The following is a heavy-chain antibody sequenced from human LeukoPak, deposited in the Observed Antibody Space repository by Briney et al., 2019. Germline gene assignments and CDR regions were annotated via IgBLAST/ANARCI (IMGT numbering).Heavy chain of an antibody. Sequence: SVKVSCKASGGTFSSYAISWVRQAPGQGLEWMGGIIPIFGTANYAQKFQGRVTITADESTSTAYMELSSLRSEDTAVYYCARDGYSSGWYGRRAFDIWGQGIMVTVSS. CDR3: ARDGYSSGWYGRRAFDI. V-gene: IGHV1-69*13. CDR2: IIPIFGTA. CDR1: GGTFSSYA. D-gene: IGHD6-19*01. J-gene: IGHJ3*02.